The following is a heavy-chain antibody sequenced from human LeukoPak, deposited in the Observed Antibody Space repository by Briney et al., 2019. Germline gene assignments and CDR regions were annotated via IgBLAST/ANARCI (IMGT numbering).Heavy chain of an antibody. V-gene: IGHV3-23*01. CDR1: GFTFTYA. CDR2: ISGHAGAT. D-gene: IGHD6-19*01. CDR3: AKVPDHSAGWYDWYFDL. J-gene: IGHJ2*01. Sequence: GGSLRLSCEGSGFTFTYAMTWVRQAPGKGLEWVSAISGHAGATYYADSVKGRFTVSRDNSKNTLYLQMTSLSADDTAVYFCAKVPDHSAGWYDWYFDLWGRGTLVTVSS.